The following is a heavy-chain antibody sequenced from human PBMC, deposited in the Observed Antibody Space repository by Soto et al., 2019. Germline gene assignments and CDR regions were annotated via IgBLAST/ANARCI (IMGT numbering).Heavy chain of an antibody. J-gene: IGHJ3*02. Sequence: GGSLRLSCAASGFTFSSYGMHWVRQAPGKGLEWVAVIWYDGSNKYYADSVKGRFTISRDNSKNTLYLQMNSLRAEDTAVYYCARDNTKFLEWTNDAFDIWGQGTMVTVSS. V-gene: IGHV3-33*01. CDR2: IWYDGSNK. CDR3: ARDNTKFLEWTNDAFDI. D-gene: IGHD3-3*01. CDR1: GFTFSSYG.